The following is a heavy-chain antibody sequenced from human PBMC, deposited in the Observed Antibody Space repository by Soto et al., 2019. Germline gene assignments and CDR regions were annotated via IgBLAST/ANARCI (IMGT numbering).Heavy chain of an antibody. CDR3: AKDGGVVVPAAPNWFDP. D-gene: IGHD2-2*01. CDR2: ISGSGGST. J-gene: IGHJ5*02. V-gene: IGHV3-23*01. Sequence: GGSLRLSCAASGFTFSSYSMSWVRQPPGKGLEWVSAISGSGGSTYYADSVKGRFTISRDNSKNTLYLQMNSMRAEDTAVYYCAKDGGVVVPAAPNWFDPWGQGT. CDR1: GFTFSSYS.